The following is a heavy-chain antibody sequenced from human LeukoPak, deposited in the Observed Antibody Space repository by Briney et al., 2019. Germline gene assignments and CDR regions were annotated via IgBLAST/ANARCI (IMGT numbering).Heavy chain of an antibody. V-gene: IGHV5-51*01. D-gene: IGHD3-10*01. J-gene: IGHJ3*02. CDR2: IYPGDSDT. Sequence: GESLKISCKGSGYTFTTYWIGWVRQMPGKGLECMGIIYPGDSDTRYSPSFQGQVTISADKSVNTAYLQWNSLKASDTAMYYCARGFLISDAFDIWGQGTMVTVSS. CDR3: ARGFLISDAFDI. CDR1: GYTFTTYW.